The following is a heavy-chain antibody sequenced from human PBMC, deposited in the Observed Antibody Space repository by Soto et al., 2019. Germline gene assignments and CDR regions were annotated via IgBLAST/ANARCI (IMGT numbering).Heavy chain of an antibody. V-gene: IGHV3-43*01. Sequence: EVQLVESGGVVVQPGGSLRLSCAASGFTFDDYTMHWVRQAPGKGREWVSVISWAGGGTYYAVSVKGRFTTSRDNSKNSLYLQMNSLRTEDTALYYCAKDISPIQRWLPDYWGQGTLVTVSS. CDR2: ISWAGGGT. CDR1: GFTFDDYT. CDR3: AKDISPIQRWLPDY. D-gene: IGHD5-18*01. J-gene: IGHJ4*02.